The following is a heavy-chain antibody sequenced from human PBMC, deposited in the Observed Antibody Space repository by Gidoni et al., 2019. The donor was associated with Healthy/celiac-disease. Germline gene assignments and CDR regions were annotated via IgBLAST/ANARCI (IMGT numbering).Heavy chain of an antibody. D-gene: IGHD2-15*01. CDR1: GFTFSSYA. CDR3: ARDMGYLDAFDI. Sequence: QVQLVESGGGVVQPGRSLRLSCAASGFTFSSYAMHWVRQAPGKGLEWVAVISYDGSNKYCADSVKGRFTISRDNSKNTLYLQMNSLRAEDTAVYYCARDMGYLDAFDIWGQGTMVTVSS. CDR2: ISYDGSNK. V-gene: IGHV3-30-3*01. J-gene: IGHJ3*02.